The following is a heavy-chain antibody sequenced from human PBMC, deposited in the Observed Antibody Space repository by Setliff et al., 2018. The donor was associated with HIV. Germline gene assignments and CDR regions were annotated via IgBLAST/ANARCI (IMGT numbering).Heavy chain of an antibody. CDR3: ARDVANFWSGYPQ. D-gene: IGHD3-3*01. V-gene: IGHV3-53*01. Sequence: GGSLRLSCAASGFTVSSNYMSWVRQAPGKGLEWVSVIYSGGSTYYADSVKGRFTISRDNSKNTLYLQMNSLRAEDTAVYYCARDVANFWSGYPQWGQGTLVTVSS. J-gene: IGHJ4*02. CDR1: GFTVSSNY. CDR2: IYSGGST.